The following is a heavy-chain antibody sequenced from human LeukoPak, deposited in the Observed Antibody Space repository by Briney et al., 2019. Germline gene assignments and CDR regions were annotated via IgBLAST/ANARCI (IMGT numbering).Heavy chain of an antibody. V-gene: IGHV3-23*01. CDR2: ISGSGGST. CDR3: AKDLARSGSYWYGLDY. D-gene: IGHD1-26*01. Sequence: GGSLRLSCAASGFTFSSYAMSWVRQAPGKGLEWVSVISGSGGSTYYADSVKGRFTISRDNSKNTLYLQMNSLRAEDTAVYYCAKDLARSGSYWYGLDYWGQGTLVTVSS. J-gene: IGHJ4*02. CDR1: GFTFSSYA.